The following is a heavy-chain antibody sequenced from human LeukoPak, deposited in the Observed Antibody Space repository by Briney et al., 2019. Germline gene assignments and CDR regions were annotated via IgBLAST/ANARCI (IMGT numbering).Heavy chain of an antibody. CDR2: ISGSGGST. J-gene: IGHJ4*02. D-gene: IGHD3-22*01. V-gene: IGHV3-23*01. CDR1: GFTFSSYA. Sequence: GGSLRLSCAASGFTFSSYAMSWVRQAPGKGLEWVSAISGSGGSTYYADSVKGRFTISRDNYKNTLYLQMNSLRAEDTAVYYCAKEPYDSSGYYYVYFDYWGQGTLVTVSS. CDR3: AKEPYDSSGYYYVYFDY.